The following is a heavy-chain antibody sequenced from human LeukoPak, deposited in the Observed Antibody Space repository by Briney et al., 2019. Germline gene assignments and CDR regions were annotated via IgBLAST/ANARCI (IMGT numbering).Heavy chain of an antibody. Sequence: SDTLSLTCTVSGASFNSDDQYWNWIRQSPGNGLEWIGSIHPSGMLYNNPSLESRVTMSRDTSKNQFSLNLNSVTAAVTAVYFCSRGLDSRKLGYWGQGILVTISS. D-gene: IGHD3-22*01. V-gene: IGHV4-31*03. CDR1: GASFNSDDQY. CDR3: SRGLDSRKLGY. J-gene: IGHJ4*02. CDR2: IHPSGML.